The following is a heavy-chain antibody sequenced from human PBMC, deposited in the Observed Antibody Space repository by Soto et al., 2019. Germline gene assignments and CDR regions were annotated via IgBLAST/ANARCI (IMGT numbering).Heavy chain of an antibody. V-gene: IGHV3-30*04. D-gene: IGHD1-26*01. CDR2: ISYDASHE. Sequence: QVQLVESGGGVVQPGGSLRLSCAASGFTFSSHAMHWARQAPGKGLEWVAFISYDASHENYADSVRGRFTISRDNFKNTLYLQVSSLRPEDTAVYYCVDEVGPRDFKFLGQGTLVTVSS. CDR1: GFTFSSHA. J-gene: IGHJ4*02. CDR3: VDEVGPRDFKF.